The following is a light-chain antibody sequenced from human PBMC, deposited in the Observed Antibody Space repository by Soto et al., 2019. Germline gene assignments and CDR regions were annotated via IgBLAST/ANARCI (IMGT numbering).Light chain of an antibody. CDR2: GNT. CDR1: SSNIGAGYD. CDR3: LSFDSSLSVV. J-gene: IGLJ2*01. V-gene: IGLV1-40*01. Sequence: QSVLTQPPSVSGAPGQRVTISCTGSSSNIGAGYDVHWYQQLPGRAPKLLIYGNTNRPSGVPDRFSGSTSGTSASLAITGLQAEDEADYDCLSFDSSLSVVFGGGTKLTVL.